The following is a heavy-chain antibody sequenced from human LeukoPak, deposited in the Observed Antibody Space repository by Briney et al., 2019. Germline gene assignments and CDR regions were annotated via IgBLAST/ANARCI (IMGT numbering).Heavy chain of an antibody. CDR1: GFTFSSYG. D-gene: IGHD1-26*01. CDR3: AKVVSSGGSLRPFDY. CDR2: IRYDGSNE. Sequence: GGSLRLSCAASGFTFSSYGMHWVRQAPGKGLEWVAFIRYDGSNEYYTDSVKGRFTISRDNSKNTLYLQMNSLRAEDTAVYYCAKVVSSGGSLRPFDYWGQGTLVTVSS. J-gene: IGHJ4*02. V-gene: IGHV3-30*02.